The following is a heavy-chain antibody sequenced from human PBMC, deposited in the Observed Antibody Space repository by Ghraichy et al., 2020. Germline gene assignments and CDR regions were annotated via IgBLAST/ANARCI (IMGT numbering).Heavy chain of an antibody. V-gene: IGHV3-30-3*01. D-gene: IGHD1-7*01. CDR2: ISYDGSNK. Sequence: LSLTCAASGFTFSSYAMHWVRQAPGKGLEWVAVISYDGSNKYYADSVKGRFTISRDNSKNTLYLQMNSLRAEDTAVYYCARDYGITGTTLGWFDPWGQGTLVTVSS. CDR3: ARDYGITGTTLGWFDP. CDR1: GFTFSSYA. J-gene: IGHJ5*02.